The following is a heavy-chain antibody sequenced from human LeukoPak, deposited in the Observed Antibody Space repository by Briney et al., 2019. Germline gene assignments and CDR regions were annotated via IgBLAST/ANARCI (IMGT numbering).Heavy chain of an antibody. CDR3: ARDRGGSYSAIDC. J-gene: IGHJ4*02. CDR2: ISSSSSTI. V-gene: IGHV3-48*04. D-gene: IGHD1-26*01. CDR1: VFTFSRYS. Sequence: QPGGSLRLSCAASVFTFSRYSMNWVRQAPGKGLEWVSFISSSSSTIYYADSVKGRFTLSRDNAKNSLYLQMNSLRAEDTAVYYCARDRGGSYSAIDCWGQGTLVTVSS.